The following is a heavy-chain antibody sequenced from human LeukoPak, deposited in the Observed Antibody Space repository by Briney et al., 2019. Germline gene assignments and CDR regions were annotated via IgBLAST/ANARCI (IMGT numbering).Heavy chain of an antibody. V-gene: IGHV3-7*01. J-gene: IGHJ4*02. CDR1: GFTFSSYW. Sequence: GGSLRLSCAASGFTFSSYWMSWVRQAPGKGLEWVANIKQDGSEKYYVDSVKGRFTISRDNAKNSLYLQMNSLRAEDTAVYYCARAVGATSSFPFDYWGQGTLVTVSS. CDR3: ARAVGATSSFPFDY. D-gene: IGHD1-26*01. CDR2: IKQDGSEK.